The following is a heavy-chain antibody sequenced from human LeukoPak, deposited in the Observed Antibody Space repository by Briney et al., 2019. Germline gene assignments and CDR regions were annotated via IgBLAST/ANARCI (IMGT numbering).Heavy chain of an antibody. D-gene: IGHD1-1*01. J-gene: IGHJ4*02. V-gene: IGHV1-69*01. CDR3: AVSKAGTTWWYFDY. CDR1: GGTFSSYP. Sequence: ASVKVSCKASGGTFSSYPISWVRQARGQGLEWMGGIIPIFGRTNYAQRFQGRVTITADESTATAYMELSGLRSEDTAVYYCAVSKAGTTWWYFDYWGQGTLVTVSS. CDR2: IIPIFGRT.